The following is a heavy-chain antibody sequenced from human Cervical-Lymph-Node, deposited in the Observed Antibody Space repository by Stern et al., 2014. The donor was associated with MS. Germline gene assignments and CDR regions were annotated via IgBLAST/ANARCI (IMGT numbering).Heavy chain of an antibody. CDR2: INRSDDDT. CDR3: ALSAFDF. CDR1: GFTFTNYY. Sequence: VQLVQSGAEVKKPGASVKVSCKASGFTFTNYYVHWVRQATGQGLEWMGIINRSDDDTGYAQRFQGRLTVTRDTSSSTVYMELTSLRYDDTAVYYCALSAFDFWGQGTLVTVSS. D-gene: IGHD5/OR15-5a*01. V-gene: IGHV1-46*01. J-gene: IGHJ4*02.